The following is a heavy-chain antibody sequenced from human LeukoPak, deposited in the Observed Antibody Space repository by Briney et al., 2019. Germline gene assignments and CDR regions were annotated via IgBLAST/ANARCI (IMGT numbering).Heavy chain of an antibody. CDR3: AREHDYGDYARAFDI. D-gene: IGHD4-17*01. V-gene: IGHV3-30*04. J-gene: IGHJ3*02. Sequence: GGSLRLSCAASGFTFSSYAMHWVRQAPGKGLESVAVISYDGSNKYYADCVKGRFIISRDNSKNTLYLQMNSLRAGDTAVYYCAREHDYGDYARAFDIWGQGTMVTVSS. CDR1: GFTFSSYA. CDR2: ISYDGSNK.